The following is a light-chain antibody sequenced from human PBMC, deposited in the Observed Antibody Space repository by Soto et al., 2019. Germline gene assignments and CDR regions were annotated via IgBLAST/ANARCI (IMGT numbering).Light chain of an antibody. J-gene: IGKJ1*01. V-gene: IGKV1-39*01. CDR2: AVS. CDR3: HQIYSGRT. CDR1: QRISSH. Sequence: DIQMTQSPSSLSASIGDRVTITCRASQRISSHLNWYQQKPGKAPNLLIYAVSGVQRGVPSRFSGSGSGTAFTLSISSLQHEEIATYYCHQIYSGRTFGQGTRVEIK.